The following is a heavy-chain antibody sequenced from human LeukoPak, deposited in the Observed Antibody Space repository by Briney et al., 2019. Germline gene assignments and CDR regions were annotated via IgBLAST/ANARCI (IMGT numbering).Heavy chain of an antibody. CDR1: GFTLSSYW. D-gene: IGHD4-17*01. V-gene: IGHV3-30*02. CDR2: IRYDGSNK. CDR3: AKDPHMTTVTTTGY. J-gene: IGHJ4*02. Sequence: GGSLRLSCAASGFTLSSYWMHWVRQAPGKGLEWVVFIRYDGSNKYYADSVKGRFTISRDNSKNTLYLQMNSLRAEDTAVYYCAKDPHMTTVTTTGYWGQGTLVTVSS.